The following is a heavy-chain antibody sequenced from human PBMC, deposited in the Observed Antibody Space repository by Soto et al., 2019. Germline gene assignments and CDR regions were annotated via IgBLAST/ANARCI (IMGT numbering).Heavy chain of an antibody. D-gene: IGHD6-6*01. Sequence: SVKVSCKASGVTFNRQDMRWVRQAPGQGLEWMGGIIPMFGTPHYAEKFQDRVTITADESTGTAYLELSSLKFEDTAMYYCARGAYSSSSFPPFDPWGQGTLVTVS. J-gene: IGHJ5*02. V-gene: IGHV1-69*13. CDR2: IIPMFGTP. CDR1: GVTFNRQD. CDR3: ARGAYSSSSFPPFDP.